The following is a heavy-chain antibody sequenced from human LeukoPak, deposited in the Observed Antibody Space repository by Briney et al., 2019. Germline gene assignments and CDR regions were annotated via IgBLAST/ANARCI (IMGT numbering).Heavy chain of an antibody. CDR2: ISSSSDSI. V-gene: IGHV3-48*01. CDR1: GFIFSTYH. J-gene: IGHJ4*02. Sequence: GGSLRLSCAASGFIFSTYHMNWVRQAPGKGLEWVSFISSSSDSIHYADSVKGRFTISRDNAKNSLYLQMNSLRAEDTAVYYCARALGSAARLYYFDYWGQGTLVTVSS. CDR3: ARALGSAARLYYFDY. D-gene: IGHD6-6*01.